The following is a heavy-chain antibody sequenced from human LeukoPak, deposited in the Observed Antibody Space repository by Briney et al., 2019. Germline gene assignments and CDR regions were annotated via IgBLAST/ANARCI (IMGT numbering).Heavy chain of an antibody. CDR3: ARDVGGSGSYYNVY. D-gene: IGHD3-10*01. CDR2: INYSGST. V-gene: IGHV4-39*07. J-gene: IGHJ4*02. CDR1: GGSFSSSSYY. Sequence: SETLSLTCTVSGGSFSSSSYYWGWIRQPPGKGLEWIGSINYSGSTYDNPSLKSRVTISVDTSKNQFSLKLSSVTAADTAVYYCARDVGGSGSYYNVYWGQGTLVTVSS.